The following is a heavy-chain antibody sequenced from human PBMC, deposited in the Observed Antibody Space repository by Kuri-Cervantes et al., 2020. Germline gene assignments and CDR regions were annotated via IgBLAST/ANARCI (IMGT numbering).Heavy chain of an antibody. CDR2: IYSGGST. D-gene: IGHD3-22*01. V-gene: IGHV3-66*02. CDR1: GFTFNYYW. Sequence: GGSLRLSCAASGFTFNYYWMTWVRQAPGKGLEWVSVIYSGGSTYHADSVKGRFTSSRDNSKNTLYLQMNSLRAEDTAVYYCARDLGYYDSSGPLASGMDVWGQGTTGTGAS. CDR3: ARDLGYYDSSGPLASGMDV. J-gene: IGHJ6*02.